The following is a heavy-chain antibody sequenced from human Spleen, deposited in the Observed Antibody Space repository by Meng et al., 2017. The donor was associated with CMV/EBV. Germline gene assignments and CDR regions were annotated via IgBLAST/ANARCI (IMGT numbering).Heavy chain of an antibody. V-gene: IGHV1-69*05. Sequence: TFRSYAIRWVRQAPEQRLECMGGLLPIFDTANYAQKFQGRVTITTDESTSTAYMELSSLRSEDTAVYYCAVTIFGVVINPQNWFDPWGQGTLVTVSS. CDR1: TFRSYA. CDR2: LLPIFDTA. CDR3: AVTIFGVVINPQNWFDP. J-gene: IGHJ5*02. D-gene: IGHD3-3*01.